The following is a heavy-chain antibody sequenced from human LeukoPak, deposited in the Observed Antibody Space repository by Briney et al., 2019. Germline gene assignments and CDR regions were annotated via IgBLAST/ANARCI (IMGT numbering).Heavy chain of an antibody. J-gene: IGHJ5*02. CDR3: ARHFRSSSSSSFFRWSDP. V-gene: IGHV4-4*09. D-gene: IGHD6-6*01. Sequence: PSETLSLTCTVSGGSISSYYWSWIRQPPGKGLEWIGYIYTSGSTNYNPSLKSRVTISVDTSKNQFSLKLSSVTAADTAVYYCARHFRSSSSSSFFRWSDPWGQGTLVTVSS. CDR1: GGSISSYY. CDR2: IYTSGST.